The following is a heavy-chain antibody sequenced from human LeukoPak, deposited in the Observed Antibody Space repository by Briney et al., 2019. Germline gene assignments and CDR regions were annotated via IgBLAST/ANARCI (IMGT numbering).Heavy chain of an antibody. J-gene: IGHJ3*01. D-gene: IGHD5-12*01. CDR2: IKSKTDGGTT. Sequence: GGSLRLSCAATGFTVNNAWMTWGRQAPGKGLEWVGRIKSKTDGGTTDFAAPVNGRFTISRDDSENTLYLQMNSLKAEDTVIYYCTTARGYSAYEYWGRGTMVTVSS. CDR1: GFTVNNAW. V-gene: IGHV3-15*01. CDR3: TTARGYSAYEY.